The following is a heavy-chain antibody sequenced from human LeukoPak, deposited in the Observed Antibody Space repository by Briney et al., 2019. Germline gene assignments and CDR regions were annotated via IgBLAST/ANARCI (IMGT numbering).Heavy chain of an antibody. Sequence: GGSLRLSCAASGFTFSSYAMSWVRQAPGKGLEWVSAISGSGGSTYYADSVKGRFTISRDNSKNTLYLQMNSLRAEDTAVYYCAKDPAGSGTHDRYFDYWGQGTLVTVSP. CDR3: AKDPAGSGTHDRYFDY. D-gene: IGHD3-10*01. CDR1: GFTFSSYA. V-gene: IGHV3-23*01. CDR2: ISGSGGST. J-gene: IGHJ4*02.